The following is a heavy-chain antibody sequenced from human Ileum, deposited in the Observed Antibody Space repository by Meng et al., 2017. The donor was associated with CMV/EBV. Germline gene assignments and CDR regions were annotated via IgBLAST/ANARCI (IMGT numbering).Heavy chain of an antibody. V-gene: IGHV6-1*01. CDR2: TYYRSKWYD. CDR3: AREMGAHDY. D-gene: IGHD4/OR15-4a*01. J-gene: IGHJ4*02. Sequence: VKLQPSGPGLVQPSQTLSLPCAISGDSVSSNIAAWSWIRQSPSRGLEWLGRTYYRSKWYDDYAVSVKSRVTITPDTSKNQFSLHLNSVSPEDTVIYFCAREMGAHDYWGQGTLVTVSS. CDR1: GDSVSSNIAA.